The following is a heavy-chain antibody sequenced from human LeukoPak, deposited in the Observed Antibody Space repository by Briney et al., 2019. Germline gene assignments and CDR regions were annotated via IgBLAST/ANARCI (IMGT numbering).Heavy chain of an antibody. Sequence: SGGSLRLSCAASGFTFSSYEMNWVRQAPGKWLEWVSSISSSSSYIYYADSVKGRFTISRDNAKNSLYLQMNSLRAEDTAVYYCARGPNPGRRDYMDVWGKGTTVTISS. CDR3: ARGPNPGRRDYMDV. CDR2: ISSSSSYI. CDR1: GFTFSSYE. J-gene: IGHJ6*03. V-gene: IGHV3-21*01.